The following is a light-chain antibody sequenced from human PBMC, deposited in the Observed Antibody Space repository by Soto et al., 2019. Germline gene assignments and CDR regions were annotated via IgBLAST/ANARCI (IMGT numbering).Light chain of an antibody. CDR3: QQHGSSPPFT. J-gene: IGKJ5*01. CDR1: QSVSSSY. CDR2: GEA. V-gene: IGKV3-20*01. Sequence: EIVLTHSPGTLSLSPCERATLSFSASQSVSSSYLAWYQQQPAQDPRMLLNGEASRATGIPETFSGSGSGTDFTLPISSLEPADFAVYYCQQHGSSPPFTFGQGTRLEI.